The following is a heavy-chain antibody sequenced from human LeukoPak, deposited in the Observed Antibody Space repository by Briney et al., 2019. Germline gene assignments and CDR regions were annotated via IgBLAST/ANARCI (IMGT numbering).Heavy chain of an antibody. V-gene: IGHV4-39*07. D-gene: IGHD3-3*01. CDR1: GGFISSSSYY. CDR3: ATSRYYDFWSGYYKPPNY. Sequence: PSETLSLTCTVSGGFISSSSYYWGWIRQPPGKGLEWIGSIYYSGSTNYNPSLKSRGTISVDTSKNQFSLKLSSVTAADTAVYYCATSRYYDFWSGYYKPPNYWGQGTLVTVSS. J-gene: IGHJ4*02. CDR2: IYYSGST.